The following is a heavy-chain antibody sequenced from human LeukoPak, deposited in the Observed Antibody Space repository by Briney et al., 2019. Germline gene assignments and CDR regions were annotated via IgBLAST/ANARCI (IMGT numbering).Heavy chain of an antibody. V-gene: IGHV1-69*05. CDR1: GGTFSSYA. J-gene: IGHJ4*02. D-gene: IGHD3-22*01. Sequence: SVKVSCKASGGTFSSYAISWERQAPGQGLEWMGGIIPIFGTANYAQKFQGRVTITTDESTSTAYMELSSLRSEDTAVYYCARDGRYYDSSGYFSDWGQGTLVTVSS. CDR2: IIPIFGTA. CDR3: ARDGRYYDSSGYFSD.